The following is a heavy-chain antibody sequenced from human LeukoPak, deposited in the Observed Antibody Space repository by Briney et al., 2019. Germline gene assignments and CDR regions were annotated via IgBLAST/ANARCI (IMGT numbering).Heavy chain of an antibody. J-gene: IGHJ4*02. CDR3: ARVCSSASCYDY. CDR1: GFTVSSNY. D-gene: IGHD2-2*01. CDR2: ISSSSSYI. Sequence: KSGGSLRLSCAASGFTVSSNYMTWVRQAPGKGLEWVSSISSSSSYIYYADSVKGRFTISRDNAKNSLYLQMNSLRAEDTAVYYCARVCSSASCYDYWGQGTLVTVSS. V-gene: IGHV3-21*01.